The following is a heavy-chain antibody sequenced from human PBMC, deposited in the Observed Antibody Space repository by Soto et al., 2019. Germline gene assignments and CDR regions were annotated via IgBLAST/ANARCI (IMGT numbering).Heavy chain of an antibody. V-gene: IGHV1-69*01. J-gene: IGHJ4*02. D-gene: IGHD2-15*01. CDR1: GGTFSSYA. Sequence: QVQLVQSGAEVKKPGSSVKVSCKASGGTFSSYAISWVRQAPGQGLEWMGGIIPIFGTANYAQKFQGRVTLTADESPSTAYMELSSLRSEDTAVYYCARLPIYCSGGSCYSGRYYFDYWGQGTLVTVSS. CDR2: IIPIFGTA. CDR3: ARLPIYCSGGSCYSGRYYFDY.